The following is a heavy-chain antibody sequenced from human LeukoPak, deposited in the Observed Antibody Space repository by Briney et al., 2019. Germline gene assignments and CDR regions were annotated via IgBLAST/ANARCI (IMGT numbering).Heavy chain of an antibody. V-gene: IGHV4-4*02. D-gene: IGHD6-19*01. Sequence: PSGTLSLTCAVSGFSISSNNLCSFVREPPGKRLGGIGVSYHSGSTYYKPSLKGRVTISGDKSKNQFSLQMSTLTAADTAVYYSVRRYSSGWYYYFDYWGQGTLVTVSS. CDR2: SYHSGST. CDR1: GFSISSNNL. J-gene: IGHJ4*02. CDR3: VRRYSSGWYYYFDY.